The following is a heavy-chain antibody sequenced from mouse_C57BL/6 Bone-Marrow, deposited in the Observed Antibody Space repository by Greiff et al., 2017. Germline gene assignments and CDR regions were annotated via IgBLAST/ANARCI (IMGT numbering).Heavy chain of an antibody. CDR3: ARPQIYYYGSSSFAY. CDR2: IYPGDGDT. D-gene: IGHD1-1*01. Sequence: VQLQQSGPELVKPGASVKISCKASGYAFSSSWMNWVKQRPGKGLEWIGRIYPGDGDTNYNGKFKGKATLTADKSSSTAYMQLSSLTSADSAVYFCARPQIYYYGSSSFAYWGQGTLVTVSA. J-gene: IGHJ3*01. CDR1: GYAFSSSW. V-gene: IGHV1-82*01.